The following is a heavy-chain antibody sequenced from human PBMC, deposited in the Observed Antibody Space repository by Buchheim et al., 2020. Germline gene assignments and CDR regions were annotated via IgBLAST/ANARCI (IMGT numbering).Heavy chain of an antibody. V-gene: IGHV3-74*01. J-gene: IGHJ4*02. CDR2: LNGDGSTT. CDR1: GFTFSSYW. Sequence: EVQLVESGGGLVQPGGSLRLSCAASGFTFSSYWMVWVRQAPGKGLLYVSDLNGDGSTTRYADSVRGRSTISRDNATNTLYLQMTSLRVEDTAVYYCVRDKDRSFDYWGQGTL. CDR3: VRDKDRSFDY.